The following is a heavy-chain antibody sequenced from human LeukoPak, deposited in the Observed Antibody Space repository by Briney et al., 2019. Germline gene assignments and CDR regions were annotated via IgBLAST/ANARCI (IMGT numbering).Heavy chain of an antibody. CDR3: ARAAKDIVLVVEELDVRYYFDR. D-gene: IGHD2-8*02. V-gene: IGHV4-59*01. CDR2: IYYSGST. J-gene: IGHJ4*02. CDR1: GGSMSGYY. Sequence: SETLSLTCNVSGGSMSGYYWSWIRQPPGKGLEWIGYIYYSGSTDHNPSLKSRVSISLDTSKNQLSLRLSSVTAADTAVYYCARAAKDIVLVVEELDVRYYFDRWGQGTLVAVSS.